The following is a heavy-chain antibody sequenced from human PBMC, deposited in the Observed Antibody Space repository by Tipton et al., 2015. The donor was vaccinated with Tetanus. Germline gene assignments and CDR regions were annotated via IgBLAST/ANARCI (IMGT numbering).Heavy chain of an antibody. D-gene: IGHD1-26*01. J-gene: IGHJ4*02. CDR2: IDHSGST. CDR3: ARDQARGARGWNYFDY. Sequence: TLSLTCAVFGGSFSGYYWNWIRQPPGKGLEWIGQIDHSGSTSYNPSLKSRVTISVDTSKNQFSLKLNSVTAADTAVYYCARDQARGARGWNYFDYWGQGTLVTVSS. CDR1: GGSFSGYY. V-gene: IGHV4-34*01.